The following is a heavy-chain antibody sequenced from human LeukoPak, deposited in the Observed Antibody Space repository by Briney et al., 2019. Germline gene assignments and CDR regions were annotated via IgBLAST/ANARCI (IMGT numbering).Heavy chain of an antibody. V-gene: IGHV4-34*01. D-gene: IGHD3-10*01. J-gene: IGHJ3*02. CDR3: ARALVREADAFDI. CDR1: GGSFSGYY. CDR2: INHSGST. Sequence: SETLSPTCAVYGGSFSGYYWSWIRQPPGKGLEWIGEINHSGSTNYNPSLKSRVTISVDTSKNQFSLKLSSVTAADTAVYYCARALVREADAFDIWGQGTMVTVSS.